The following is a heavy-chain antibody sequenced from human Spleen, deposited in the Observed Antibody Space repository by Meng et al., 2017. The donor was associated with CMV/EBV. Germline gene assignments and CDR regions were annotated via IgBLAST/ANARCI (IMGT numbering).Heavy chain of an antibody. Sequence: GGSLRLSCAVSGFTFGDYAMHWVRQAPGKGLEWVSGISWNSGSIGYADSVKGRFTISRDNAKNSLYLQMNSLRAEDTALYYCARDRGVGYYDSSGYFNWGQGTLVTVSS. V-gene: IGHV3-9*01. D-gene: IGHD3-22*01. CDR3: ARDRGVGYYDSSGYFN. CDR1: GFTFGDYA. J-gene: IGHJ4*02. CDR2: ISWNSGSI.